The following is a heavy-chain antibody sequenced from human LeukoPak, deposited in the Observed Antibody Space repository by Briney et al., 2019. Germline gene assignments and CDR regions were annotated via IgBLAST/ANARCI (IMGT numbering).Heavy chain of an antibody. CDR1: GFTFSNAW. Sequence: TGGSLRLSCAASGFTFSNAWMNWVRQAPGKGLEWVGRIKSKTDGGTTDYAAPVKGRFTISRDDSKNTLYLQMNSLKTEDTAVYYCTTDLNYYDSSGDDAFDIWGQGTMVTVSS. V-gene: IGHV3-15*07. CDR3: TTDLNYYDSSGDDAFDI. CDR2: IKSKTDGGTT. J-gene: IGHJ3*02. D-gene: IGHD3-22*01.